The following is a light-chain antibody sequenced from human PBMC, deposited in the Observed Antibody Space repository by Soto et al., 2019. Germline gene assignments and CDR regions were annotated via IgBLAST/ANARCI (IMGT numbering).Light chain of an antibody. CDR1: SGSVSTTYY. V-gene: IGLV8-61*01. J-gene: IGLJ2*01. CDR3: MLYMGGGLVV. CDR2: STN. Sequence: QAVVTQEPSFSVSPGGTVPPTCGLTSGSVSTTYYPSWYQQTPGQAPRTLIYSTNIRSSGVPDRFSGSILGNKAALAITGAQADDESDYHCMLYMGGGLVVFGGGTKLTVL.